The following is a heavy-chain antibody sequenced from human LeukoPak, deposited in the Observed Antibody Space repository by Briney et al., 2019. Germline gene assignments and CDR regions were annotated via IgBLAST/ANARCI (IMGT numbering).Heavy chain of an antibody. CDR1: GFTFSNYW. D-gene: IGHD5-18*01. J-gene: IGHJ4*02. V-gene: IGHV3-7*01. CDR2: IKQDGGEK. CDR3: ARVVDTAMVTVDY. Sequence: GGSLRLSCADSGFTFSNYWMSWVRQAPGKGLEWVANIKQDGGEKHYVDSVKGRFTISRDNAKNSLYLQMNSLRAEDTAVYYCARVVDTAMVTVDYWGQGTLVTVSS.